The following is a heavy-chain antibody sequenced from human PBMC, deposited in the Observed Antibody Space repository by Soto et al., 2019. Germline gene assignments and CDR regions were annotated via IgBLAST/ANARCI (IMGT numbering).Heavy chain of an antibody. Sequence: QLQLQESGPGLVKPSETLSLTCTVSGGSISSSSYYWGWIRQPPGKGLEWIGSIYYSGSTYYNPALLSRVTISVDTSKNQFSLKLSSVTAADTAVYYCAGGNDYGDSAGYYYYYYYGMDVWGQGTTVTVSS. CDR2: IYYSGST. J-gene: IGHJ6*02. D-gene: IGHD4-17*01. V-gene: IGHV4-39*01. CDR3: AGGNDYGDSAGYYYYYYYGMDV. CDR1: GGSISSSSYY.